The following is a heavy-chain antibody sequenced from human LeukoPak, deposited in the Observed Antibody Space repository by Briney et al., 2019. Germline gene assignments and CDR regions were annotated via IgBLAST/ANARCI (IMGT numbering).Heavy chain of an antibody. CDR3: ARDDCTNGVCCFDY. Sequence: GGSLSLSCAASGLIFSNYAMSWVRQAPGKGLEWVANIKQDGSEKYYVDSVKGRFTISRDNAKNSLYLQMDSLRAEDTAVYYCARDDCTNGVCCFDYWGQGTLVTVSS. D-gene: IGHD2-8*01. CDR1: GLIFSNYA. J-gene: IGHJ4*02. V-gene: IGHV3-7*01. CDR2: IKQDGSEK.